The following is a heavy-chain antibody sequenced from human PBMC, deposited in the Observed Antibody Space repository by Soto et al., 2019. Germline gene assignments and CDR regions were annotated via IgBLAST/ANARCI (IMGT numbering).Heavy chain of an antibody. V-gene: IGHV3-74*01. CDR2: TNEDGSTI. Sequence: PGVSLRLSCAASGFTFSSFWMHWVRQAPGKGLEWVSRTNEDGSTINYADSVKGRFTISRDNAKNTLYLQLDSLRAEDTAIYYCAKFGFKRWRPGGYYYYGMDVWGQWTTVTVSS. J-gene: IGHJ6*01. D-gene: IGHD3-16*01. CDR1: GFTFSSFW. CDR3: AKFGFKRWRPGGYYYYGMDV.